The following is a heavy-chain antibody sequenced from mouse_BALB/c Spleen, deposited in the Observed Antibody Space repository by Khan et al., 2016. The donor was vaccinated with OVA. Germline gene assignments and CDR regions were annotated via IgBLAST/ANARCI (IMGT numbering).Heavy chain of an antibody. CDR3: ARHNYGPFAY. D-gene: IGHD1-1*01. Sequence: EVELVESGGGLVKPGGSLKLSCAASGFTFSSFAMSWVRQTPEMRLEWVASINSDGSYTYYPDSVKGRFTISRDNAGNTLYLQMSSLRSEDTAMYYCARHNYGPFAYWGQGTLVTVSA. J-gene: IGHJ3*01. CDR1: GFTFSSFA. V-gene: IGHV5-9-3*01. CDR2: INSDGSYT.